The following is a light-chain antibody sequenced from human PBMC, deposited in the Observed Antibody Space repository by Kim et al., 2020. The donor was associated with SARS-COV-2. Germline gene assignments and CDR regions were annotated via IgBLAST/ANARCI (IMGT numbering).Light chain of an antibody. CDR3: QSYDSSNPVV. V-gene: IGLV6-57*03. J-gene: IGLJ2*01. Sequence: VTITCTRGSGSIASNNVQWYQLRPGSAPTTVIYEDNQRPSGVPARFSGSIDSSSNSASLTISGLKTEDEADYYCQSYDSSNPVVFGGGTQLTVL. CDR2: EDN. CDR1: SGSIASNN.